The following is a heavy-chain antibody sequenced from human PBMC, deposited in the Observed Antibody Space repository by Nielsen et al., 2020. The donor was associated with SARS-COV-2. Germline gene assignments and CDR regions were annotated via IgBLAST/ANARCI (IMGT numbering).Heavy chain of an antibody. CDR1: GFTFGDYA. J-gene: IGHJ3*02. D-gene: IGHD3-10*01. CDR2: IRSKAYGGTT. V-gene: IGHV3-49*03. CDR3: TRYYYGETDAFDI. Sequence: GESLKISCPASGFTFGDYAMSWFRQAPGEGLEWVGFIRSKAYGGTTEYAASVKGRFTISRDDSKSIAYLQMNSLKTEDTAVYYCTRYYYGETDAFDIWGQGTMVTVSS.